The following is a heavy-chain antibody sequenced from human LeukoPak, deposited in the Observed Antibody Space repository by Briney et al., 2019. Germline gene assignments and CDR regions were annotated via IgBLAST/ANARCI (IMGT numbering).Heavy chain of an antibody. CDR1: GYSISSGYY. D-gene: IGHD3-9*01. J-gene: IGHJ6*03. CDR3: ARDRRGDYDILTGYYYHYYYYYMDV. V-gene: IGHV4-38-2*02. CDR2: IYHSGST. Sequence: SETLSLTCTVSGYSISSGYYWGWIRQPPGKGLEWIGSIYHSGSTYYNPSLKSRVTISVGTSKNQFSLKLSSVTAADTAVYYCARDRRGDYDILTGYYYHYYYYYMDVWGKGTTVTVSS.